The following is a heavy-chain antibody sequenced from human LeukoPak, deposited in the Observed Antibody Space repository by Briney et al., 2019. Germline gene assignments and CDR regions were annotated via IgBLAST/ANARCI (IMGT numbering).Heavy chain of an antibody. CDR1: GGTFSSYY. J-gene: IGHJ3*02. Sequence: GASVKVSCKASGGTFSSYYMNWVRQAPGQGLEWMGRIIPMLGVVKNEQKFQGRVTITADKSTTTAYMELSSLRSEDTAVYYCARDIGTGAFDIWGQGTMVTVSS. CDR3: ARDIGTGAFDI. D-gene: IGHD1-1*01. V-gene: IGHV1-69*04. CDR2: IIPMLGVV.